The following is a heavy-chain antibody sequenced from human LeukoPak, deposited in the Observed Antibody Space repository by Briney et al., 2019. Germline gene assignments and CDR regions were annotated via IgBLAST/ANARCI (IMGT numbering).Heavy chain of an antibody. CDR1: GGTFSSYA. CDR2: IIPIFGTA. V-gene: IGHV1-69*13. CDR3: ARGDCSSTSCYTSWFDP. J-gene: IGHJ5*02. D-gene: IGHD2-2*02. Sequence: ASVKVPCKASGGTFSSYAISWVRQAPGQGLEWMGGIIPIFGTANYAQKFQGRVTITADESTSTAYMELSSLRSEDTAVYYCARGDCSSTSCYTSWFDPWGQGTLVTVSS.